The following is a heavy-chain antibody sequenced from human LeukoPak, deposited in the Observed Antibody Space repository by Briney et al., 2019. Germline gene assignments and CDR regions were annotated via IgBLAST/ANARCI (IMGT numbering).Heavy chain of an antibody. CDR2: IIPVFGTA. J-gene: IGHJ3*02. D-gene: IGHD3-9*01. V-gene: IGHV1-69*06. CDR3: ARDVRVLTGYREPSDGFDI. CDR1: GGTFSNYA. Sequence: SVKVSCKASGGTFSNYAISWVRQAPGQGLEWMGGIIPVFGTAHYAQKFQGRVTITADKYTTTAYMELSSLRSEDTAVYYCARDVRVLTGYREPSDGFDIWGQGTKVTVSS.